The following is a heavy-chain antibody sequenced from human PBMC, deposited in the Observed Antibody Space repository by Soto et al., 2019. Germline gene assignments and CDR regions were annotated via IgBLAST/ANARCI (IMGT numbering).Heavy chain of an antibody. CDR2: IDPSDSYT. CDR3: ARMVGGVAATQGYGMEV. V-gene: IGHV5-10-1*01. D-gene: IGHD2-15*01. Sequence: GESLKISCKGSGYSFTSYWISWVRQMPGKGLEWMGRIDPSDSYTNYSPSFQGHVTISADKSISTAYLQWSSLKASDTAMYYCARMVGGVAATQGYGMEVWGQGTTVTVSS. J-gene: IGHJ6*02. CDR1: GYSFTSYW.